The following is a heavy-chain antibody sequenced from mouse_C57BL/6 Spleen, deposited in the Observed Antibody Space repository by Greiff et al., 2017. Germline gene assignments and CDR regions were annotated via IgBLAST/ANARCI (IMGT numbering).Heavy chain of an antibody. V-gene: IGHV1-22*01. D-gene: IGHD1-1*01. CDR2: INPNNGGT. J-gene: IGHJ4*01. CDR1: GYTFTDYN. Sequence: EVQLQQSGPELVKPGASVKMSCKASGYTFTDYNMHWVKQSHGKSLEWIGYINPNNGGTSYNQKVKGKATLTVNKSSSPAYLELRSLTSEDSAVYYCARSRVSSYLYAMDYWGQGTSVTVSS. CDR3: ARSRVSSYLYAMDY.